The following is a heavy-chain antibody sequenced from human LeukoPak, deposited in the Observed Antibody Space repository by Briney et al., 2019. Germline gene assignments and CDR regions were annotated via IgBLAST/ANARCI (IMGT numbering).Heavy chain of an antibody. CDR3: ARAVTYAFDI. D-gene: IGHD2/OR15-2a*01. J-gene: IGHJ3*02. CDR1: GGSFSGYY. CDR2: INHSGST. V-gene: IGHV4-34*01. Sequence: SETLCLTCAVYGGSFSGYYWSWIRQPPGKGLEWIGEINHSGSTNYNPSLKSRVTISVDTSKNQFSLKLSSVTAADTAVYYCARAVTYAFDIWGQGTMVTVSS.